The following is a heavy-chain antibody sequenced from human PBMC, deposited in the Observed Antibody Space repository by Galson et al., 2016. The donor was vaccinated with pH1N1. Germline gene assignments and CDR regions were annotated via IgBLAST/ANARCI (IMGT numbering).Heavy chain of an antibody. V-gene: IGHV3-21*01. CDR2: ISRNSFYM. D-gene: IGHD2-15*01. Sequence: SLRLSCAASGFTFISYTMNWVRQAPGKGLEWVSSISRNSFYMYYADSVKGRFTISRDNAKKTLYRQMNNLRVEDTDVYYCARDRGRPRQYAFDMWGQGTVVTVSS. CDR3: ARDRGRPRQYAFDM. J-gene: IGHJ3*02. CDR1: GFTFISYT.